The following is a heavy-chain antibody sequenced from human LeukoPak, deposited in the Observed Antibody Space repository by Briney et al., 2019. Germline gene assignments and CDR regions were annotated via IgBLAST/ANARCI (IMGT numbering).Heavy chain of an antibody. J-gene: IGHJ4*02. D-gene: IGHD3-9*01. Sequence: GESLKISCKGSGYTFTNYWIGWVRQLPGKCLEWMGVIHPDDSDTRYSPSFRGQVTFSVDKSIRTAYLQWSSLQASDTAIYSCARGGTGYLRFFDYWGQGTLVTVSS. V-gene: IGHV5-51*01. CDR3: ARGGTGYLRFFDY. CDR2: IHPDDSDT. CDR1: GYTFTNYW.